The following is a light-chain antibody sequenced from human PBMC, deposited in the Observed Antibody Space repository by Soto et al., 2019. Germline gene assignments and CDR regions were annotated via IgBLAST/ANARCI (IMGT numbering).Light chain of an antibody. J-gene: IGLJ1*01. V-gene: IGLV2-14*01. Sequence: QSVLTQPASVSGSPGQSITISCTGTSSDVGGYNYVSWYQQHPGKAPKLMIYDVSNRPSGVSNRFSGSKSGNTASLTISGLQAEDEADYYCSSYTSRSTLEFGTGTKVT. CDR1: SSDVGGYNY. CDR3: SSYTSRSTLE. CDR2: DVS.